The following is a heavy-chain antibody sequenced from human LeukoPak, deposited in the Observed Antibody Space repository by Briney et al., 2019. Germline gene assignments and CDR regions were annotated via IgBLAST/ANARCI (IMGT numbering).Heavy chain of an antibody. V-gene: IGHV3-7*01. Sequence: GGSLRLSCAASGLTFSNYRMSWVRQAPGKGLEWVANIEQDGSEKYYVDSVKGRFTISRDNAKNSLYLQMNSLRAEDTAVYYCRSCSSIGCYSFDYWGQGTLVTVSS. CDR1: GLTFSNYR. J-gene: IGHJ4*02. CDR3: RSCSSIGCYSFDY. CDR2: IEQDGSEK. D-gene: IGHD2-2*01.